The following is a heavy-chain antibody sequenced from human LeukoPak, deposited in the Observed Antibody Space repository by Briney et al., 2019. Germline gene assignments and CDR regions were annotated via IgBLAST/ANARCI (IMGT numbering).Heavy chain of an antibody. CDR1: GFIFSTYS. CDR3: ASRGLSYGDYAFDY. J-gene: IGHJ4*02. V-gene: IGHV3-48*04. CDR2: ISSSGSTI. D-gene: IGHD4-17*01. Sequence: PGGSLRLSCAASGFIFSTYSMNWVRQAPGKGLEWVSYISSSGSTIYYADSVKGRFTISRDNAKNSLYLQMNSLRAEDTAVYYCASRGLSYGDYAFDYWGQGTLVTVSS.